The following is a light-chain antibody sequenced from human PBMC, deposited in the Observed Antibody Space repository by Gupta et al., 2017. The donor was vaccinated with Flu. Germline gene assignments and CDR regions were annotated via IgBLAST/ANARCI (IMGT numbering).Light chain of an antibody. CDR3: QAWDNSTAV. CDR2: EDI. V-gene: IGLV3-1*01. J-gene: IGLJ3*02. CDR1: KLGGKF. Sequence: SPGQTATISCSGDKLGGKFASWYQHKPGQSPVLLIYEDIMSPSGIPERFSGSNSGDTATLTISETQAMDEADYYCQAWDNSTAVFGGGTKLTVL.